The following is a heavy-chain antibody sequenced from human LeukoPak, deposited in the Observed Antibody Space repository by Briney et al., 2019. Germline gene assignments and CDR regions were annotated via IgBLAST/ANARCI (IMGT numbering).Heavy chain of an antibody. D-gene: IGHD3-9*01. CDR3: ARGRFDPLTGYEYYHDY. Sequence: SETLSLTCTVSSGSISSYFWSWIRQPPGEGLEWIGYNNNSGSTNYYPPLKSRVTISADTSKNHFSLKLSSVTAADTAVYYCARGRFDPLTGYEYYHDYWGQGTLVTVSS. CDR1: SGSISSYF. J-gene: IGHJ4*02. V-gene: IGHV4-59*08. CDR2: NNNSGST.